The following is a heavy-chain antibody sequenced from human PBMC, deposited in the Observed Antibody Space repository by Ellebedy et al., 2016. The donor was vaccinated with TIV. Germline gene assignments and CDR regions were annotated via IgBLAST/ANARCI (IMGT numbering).Heavy chain of an antibody. V-gene: IGHV1-69*04. CDR2: IIPILGIA. Sequence: ASVKVSCKASGYTFTSYGISWVRQAPGQGLEWMGRIIPILGIANYAQKFQGRVTITADKSTSTAYMELSSLRSEDTAVYYGARGLVVAATRDYGMDVWGQGTTVTVSS. CDR3: ARGLVVAATRDYGMDV. D-gene: IGHD2-15*01. J-gene: IGHJ6*02. CDR1: GYTFTSYG.